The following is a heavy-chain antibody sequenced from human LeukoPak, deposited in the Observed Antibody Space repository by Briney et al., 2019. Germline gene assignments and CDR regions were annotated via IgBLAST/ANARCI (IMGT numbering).Heavy chain of an antibody. D-gene: IGHD5-18*01. V-gene: IGHV1-8*01. CDR1: GYTFTIYD. CDR3: ARELLGQLAEVYYYYYGMDV. CDR2: MNPNSGNT. Sequence: WASVKVSCTASGYTFTIYDINWVRQATGQGLEWMGWMNPNSGNTGYAQKFQGRVTMTRNTSISTAYMELSSLRSEDTAVYYCARELLGQLAEVYYYYYGMDVWGQGTTVTVSS. J-gene: IGHJ6*02.